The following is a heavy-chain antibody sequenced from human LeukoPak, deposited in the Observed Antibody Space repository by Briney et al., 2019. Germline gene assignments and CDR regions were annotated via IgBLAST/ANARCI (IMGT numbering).Heavy chain of an antibody. CDR2: VDHTGST. V-gene: IGHV4-59*01. J-gene: IGHJ4*02. D-gene: IGHD2-21*01. CDR1: GGSFSGYY. Sequence: PSETLSLTCAVYGGSFSGYYWSWIRQPPGKGLEWIGYVDHTGSTNFNPSLNGRVSISRDTTKNLFSLRLRSVTAADTAVYFCARADSGGGLEFDYWGQGTLVTVSS. CDR3: ARADSGGGLEFDY.